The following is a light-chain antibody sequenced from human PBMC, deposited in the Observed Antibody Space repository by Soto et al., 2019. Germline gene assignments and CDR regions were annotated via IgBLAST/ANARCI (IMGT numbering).Light chain of an antibody. Sequence: QSALPQPRSVSGSPGQSVTLSCTGTSSDVGGYNYVSWYQQHPGKAPKLMIYDVSKRPSGVPDRFSGSNSGNTASLTISGLEAEYEADYYCCSYAGSYTTRVFGGRTKLTVL. J-gene: IGLJ3*02. V-gene: IGLV2-11*01. CDR1: SSDVGGYNY. CDR2: DVS. CDR3: CSYAGSYTTRV.